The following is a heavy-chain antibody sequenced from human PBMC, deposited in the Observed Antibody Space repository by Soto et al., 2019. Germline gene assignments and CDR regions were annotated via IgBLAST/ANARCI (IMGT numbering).Heavy chain of an antibody. D-gene: IGHD4-17*01. Sequence: ASVKGSWNASAYTFTRYYMHRARQHPGQGLEWMGIINPSGGSTSYAQKFQGRVTMTRDTSTSTVYMELSSLRSEDTAVYYCARTDYGDLRRALDYWGQGTLVTVSS. CDR2: INPSGGST. V-gene: IGHV1-46*01. CDR1: AYTFTRYY. CDR3: ARTDYGDLRRALDY. J-gene: IGHJ4*02.